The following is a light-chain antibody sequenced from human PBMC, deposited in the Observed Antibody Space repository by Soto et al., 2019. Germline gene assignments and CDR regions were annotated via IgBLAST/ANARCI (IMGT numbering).Light chain of an antibody. CDR3: QSYDSSLSAPVV. CDR2: GNN. J-gene: IGLJ2*01. Sequence: QLVLTQPPSVSAAPGQRVTISCTGSSSNIGAGYGVNWYQQLPGTAPKLLIYGNNNRPSGVPDRFSGSKSGTSASLAITGLQAEDEADYYCQSYDSSLSAPVVFGGGTQLTVL. CDR1: SSNIGAGYG. V-gene: IGLV1-40*01.